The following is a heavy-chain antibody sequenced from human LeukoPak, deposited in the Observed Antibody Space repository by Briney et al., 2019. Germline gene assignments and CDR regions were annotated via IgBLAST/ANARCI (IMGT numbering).Heavy chain of an antibody. CDR2: ISYDGSNK. D-gene: IGHD6-13*01. J-gene: IGHJ6*02. Sequence: GRSLRLSCAASGFTFSSYGMHWVRQAPGKGLEWVAVISYDGSNKYYADSVKGRFTISRDNSKNTLYLQMNSLRAEGTAVYYCAKDLRSSSWFRRYYYGMDVWGQGTTVTVSS. CDR3: AKDLRSSSWFRRYYYGMDV. CDR1: GFTFSSYG. V-gene: IGHV3-30*18.